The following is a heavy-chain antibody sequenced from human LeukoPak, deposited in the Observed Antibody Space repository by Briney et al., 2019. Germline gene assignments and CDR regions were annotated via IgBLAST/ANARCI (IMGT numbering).Heavy chain of an antibody. CDR3: ARGDFGVVITYSWFDP. D-gene: IGHD3-3*01. Sequence: GGSLRLSCAASGFTFSKYTIHWVRQAPGKGLEWVAVIPNDGSNKYYADSVKGRFTISRDNSKNTLYLQMDSLRAEDTAVYYCARGDFGVVITYSWFDPWGQGTLVTVSS. CDR1: GFTFSKYT. V-gene: IGHV3-30*04. CDR2: IPNDGSNK. J-gene: IGHJ5*02.